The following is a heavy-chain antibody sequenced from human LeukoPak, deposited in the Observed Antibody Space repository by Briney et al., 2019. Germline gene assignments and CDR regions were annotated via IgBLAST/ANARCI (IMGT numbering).Heavy chain of an antibody. CDR1: GFTFSSYA. CDR2: IVGGGGGTT. Sequence: GGSLRLSCAASGFTFSSYAMIWIRQAPGKGLEWVSAIVGGGGGTTYYAESVKGRFTISRDNSDNRLYLQMNSLRVDDTAVYYCAKTATYYYYNYYMDAWGKGTTVTVSS. D-gene: IGHD5-24*01. J-gene: IGHJ6*03. CDR3: AKTATYYYYNYYMDA. V-gene: IGHV3-23*01.